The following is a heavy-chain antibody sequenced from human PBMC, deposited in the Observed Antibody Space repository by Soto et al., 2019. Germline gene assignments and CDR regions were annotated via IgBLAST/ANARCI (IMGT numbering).Heavy chain of an antibody. V-gene: IGHV1-24*01. Sequence: ASVKVSCKVSGYTLTELSMHWVRQAPGKGLEWMGGFDPEDGETIYAQKFQGRVTMTEDTSTDTAYMELSSLRSEDTAVYYCATVELTSLIRSGYLIFDYWGQGTLVTVSS. CDR3: ATVELTSLIRSGYLIFDY. CDR2: FDPEDGET. D-gene: IGHD3-22*01. CDR1: GYTLTELS. J-gene: IGHJ4*02.